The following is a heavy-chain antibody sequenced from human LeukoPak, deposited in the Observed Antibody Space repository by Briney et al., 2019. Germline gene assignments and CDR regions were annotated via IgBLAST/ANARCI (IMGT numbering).Heavy chain of an antibody. Sequence: ASVKVSCKASGYSFTGYFIHWVRQAPGQGLEWMGCIDPNSGDTKYAQKFQGRVSMPRDTSTRTAYMELSRLRSDDTAVYYCARVKVVVVAATTRDYYYGMDVWGQGTTVTVSS. J-gene: IGHJ6*02. V-gene: IGHV1-2*02. CDR3: ARVKVVVVAATTRDYYYGMDV. CDR1: GYSFTGYF. CDR2: IDPNSGDT. D-gene: IGHD2-15*01.